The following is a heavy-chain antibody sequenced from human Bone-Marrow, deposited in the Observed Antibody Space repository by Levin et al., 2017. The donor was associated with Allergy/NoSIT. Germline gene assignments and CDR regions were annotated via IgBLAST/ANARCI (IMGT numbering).Heavy chain of an antibody. J-gene: IGHJ4*02. V-gene: IGHV5-51*01. CDR1: GYNFSKYW. Sequence: GESLKISCKGSGYNFSKYWIGWVRQMPGKGLQWMGIIYPGDSEVRGNPSFEGQVTISADTSTSTAYLQWTSLEASDTAMYYCGRSNSGYTSGPFYFDLWGQGTLITVSS. D-gene: IGHD5-18*01. CDR3: GRSNSGYTSGPFYFDL. CDR2: IYPGDSEV.